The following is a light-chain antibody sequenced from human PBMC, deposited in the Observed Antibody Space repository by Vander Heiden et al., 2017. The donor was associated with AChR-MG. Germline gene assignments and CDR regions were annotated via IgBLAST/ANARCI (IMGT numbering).Light chain of an antibody. V-gene: IGKV3-15*01. Sequence: IVMTQSPATLSASPGERATLSCRASQSVSSSLAWYQQKPGQAPRLLIDGASTRATGIPARFSGSGSGTEFTLTISSLQSEDFAVYYCQQYNNWLELTFGGGTKVEIK. CDR3: QQYNNWLELT. CDR2: GAS. J-gene: IGKJ4*01. CDR1: QSVSSS.